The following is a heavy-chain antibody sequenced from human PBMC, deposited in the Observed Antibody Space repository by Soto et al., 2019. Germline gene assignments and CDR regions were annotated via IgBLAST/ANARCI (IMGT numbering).Heavy chain of an antibody. CDR3: ASGPTTDKVDY. CDR1: GTSVSIPYY. D-gene: IGHD4-17*01. J-gene: IGHJ4*02. Sequence: QVQLQESGPGLVEPSQTLSLTCTVSGTSVSIPYYWSWIRQATGRGLEWIWHIYNGVSTYSSPSLESRVTLSLYTSKNPFSLMLSSVTAADTAVYYCASGPTTDKVDYWGQGALVTVSS. V-gene: IGHV4-30-4*01. CDR2: IYNGVST.